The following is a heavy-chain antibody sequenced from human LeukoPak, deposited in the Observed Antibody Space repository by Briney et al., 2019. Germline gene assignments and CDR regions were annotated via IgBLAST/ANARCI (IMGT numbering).Heavy chain of an antibody. Sequence: GGSLRLSCAASGFTFSSYAMSWVRQASGKGLECVSAISGSGGSTYYTDSVKGRFTISRDNSKNTLHLQMNSLRAEDTAVYYCAKDGRCSGGSCYSYFGYWGQGTLVTVSS. D-gene: IGHD2-15*01. CDR3: AKDGRCSGGSCYSYFGY. CDR1: GFTFSSYA. J-gene: IGHJ4*02. V-gene: IGHV3-23*01. CDR2: ISGSGGST.